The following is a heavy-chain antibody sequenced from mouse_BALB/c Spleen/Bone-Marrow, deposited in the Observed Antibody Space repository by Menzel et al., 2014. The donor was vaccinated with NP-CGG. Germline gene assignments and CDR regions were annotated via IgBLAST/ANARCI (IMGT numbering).Heavy chain of an antibody. J-gene: IGHJ2*01. CDR3: AREGGVYAGVDY. CDR2: ISSGSSTF. CDR1: GFTFSSFG. D-gene: IGHD2-13*01. Sequence: DVKLVESGGGLVQPGGSRKLSCAASGFTFSSFGMHWIRQAPEKGLEWVAYISSGSSTFYYADTVKGRFTVSRDNPKSTLFLQMTGLRSEDTAMYYCAREGGVYAGVDYWGQGTTLTVSS. V-gene: IGHV5-17*02.